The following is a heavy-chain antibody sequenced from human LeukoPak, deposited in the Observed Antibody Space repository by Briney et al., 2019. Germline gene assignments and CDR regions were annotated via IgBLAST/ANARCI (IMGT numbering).Heavy chain of an antibody. V-gene: IGHV1-18*01. CDR2: ISAYNGNT. Sequence: ASVNVSCKASGYTFTSYGISWVRQAPGQGLEWMGWISAYNGNTNYAQKLQGRVTMTTDTSTSTAYMELRSLRSDDTAVYYCARVSYYDFWSGYYNFDYWGQGTLVTVSS. CDR1: GYTFTSYG. D-gene: IGHD3-3*01. CDR3: ARVSYYDFWSGYYNFDY. J-gene: IGHJ4*02.